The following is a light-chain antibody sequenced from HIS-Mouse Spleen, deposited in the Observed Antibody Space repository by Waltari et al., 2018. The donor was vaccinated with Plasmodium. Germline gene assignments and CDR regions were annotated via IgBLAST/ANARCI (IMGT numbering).Light chain of an antibody. V-gene: IGKV1-5*03. CDR3: QQYNSYSYT. CDR2: KAV. J-gene: IGKJ2*01. CDR1: QSISSW. Sequence: DIQMTQSPSTLSASVGDRVTITCRASQSISSWLAGYQQKPGKAPKLLIYKAVSLESGVPSRFSGSGSGTEFTLTISSLQPDDFATYYCQQYNSYSYTFGQGTKLEIK.